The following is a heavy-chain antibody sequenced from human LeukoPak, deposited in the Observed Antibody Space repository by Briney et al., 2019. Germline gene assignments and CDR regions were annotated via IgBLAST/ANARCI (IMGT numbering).Heavy chain of an antibody. D-gene: IGHD3-10*01. CDR1: GGSISSYY. CDR2: IYYSGST. Sequence: SETLSLTCTVSGGSISSYYWSWIRQPPGKGLEWIGYIYYSGSTNYNPSLKSRVTISVDTSKNQFSLKLSSVTAADTAVYYCARDKSVVWFWEVIKDGMDVWGQGTTVTVSS. V-gene: IGHV4-59*01. J-gene: IGHJ6*02. CDR3: ARDKSVVWFWEVIKDGMDV.